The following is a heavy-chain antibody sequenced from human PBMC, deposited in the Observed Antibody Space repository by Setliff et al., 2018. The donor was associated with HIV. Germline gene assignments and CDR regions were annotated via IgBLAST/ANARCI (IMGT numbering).Heavy chain of an antibody. V-gene: IGHV3-30*07. D-gene: IGHD6-19*01. J-gene: IGHJ4*02. Sequence: SLRLSCAASGFTFSSYAMHWVRQAPGKGLEWVAVISYDGSNKYYADSVKGRFTTSRDNSKNSLYLEMNSLRAEDTAVYYCAKTPSSGWYSLYLDYWGQGTLVTVSS. CDR3: AKTPSSGWYSLYLDY. CDR1: GFTFSSYA. CDR2: ISYDGSNK.